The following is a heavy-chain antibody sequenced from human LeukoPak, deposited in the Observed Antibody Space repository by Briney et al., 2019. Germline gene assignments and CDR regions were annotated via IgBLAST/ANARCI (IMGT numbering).Heavy chain of an antibody. D-gene: IGHD3-10*01. CDR2: INHSGST. CDR3: AGHDSNFGSGSYPLGY. Sequence: KSSETLSLTCAVYGGSFSGYYWSWIRQPPGKGLEWIGEINHSGSTNYNPSLKSRVTMSVDTSKNQFSLKLGSVTAADTAVYYCAGHDSNFGSGSYPLGYWGQGTLVTVSS. V-gene: IGHV4-34*01. CDR1: GGSFSGYY. J-gene: IGHJ4*02.